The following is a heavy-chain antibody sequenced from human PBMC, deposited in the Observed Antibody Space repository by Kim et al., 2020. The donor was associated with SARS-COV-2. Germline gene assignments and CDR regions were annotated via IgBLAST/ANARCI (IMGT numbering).Heavy chain of an antibody. Sequence: ASVKVSCKASGYTFTSYAMNWVRQAPGQGLEWMGWINTNTGNPTYAQGFTGRFVFSLDTSVSTAYLQISSLKAEDTAVYYCARDGGIPAYSSSWYSKMYYYGMDVWGQGTTVTVSS. CDR3: ARDGGIPAYSSSWYSKMYYYGMDV. D-gene: IGHD6-13*01. J-gene: IGHJ6*02. CDR1: GYTFTSYA. V-gene: IGHV7-4-1*02. CDR2: INTNTGNP.